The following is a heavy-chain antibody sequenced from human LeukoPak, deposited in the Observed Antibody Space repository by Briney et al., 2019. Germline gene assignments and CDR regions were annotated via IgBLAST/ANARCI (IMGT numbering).Heavy chain of an antibody. Sequence: ASVKVSCKASGYTFTGYYMHWVRQAPGQGLEWMGWINPNSGGTNYAQKFQGRVTMTRDTSISTAYMELSRLRSDDTAVYYRARSIVVVPAAILYYYYGMDVWGQGTTVTVSS. CDR2: INPNSGGT. CDR3: ARSIVVVPAAILYYYYGMDV. CDR1: GYTFTGYY. J-gene: IGHJ6*02. D-gene: IGHD2-2*02. V-gene: IGHV1-2*02.